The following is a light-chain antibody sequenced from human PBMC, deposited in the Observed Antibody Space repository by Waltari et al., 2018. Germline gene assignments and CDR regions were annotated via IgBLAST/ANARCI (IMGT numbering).Light chain of an antibody. CDR3: QQRSNWPT. CDR2: DAS. CDR1: QSVSSY. Sequence: EIVLTQSPATLSLSPGERATLSCRASQSVSSYLAWYQQKPGQAPRLRIYDASNSATGIPARFSVSGSGTDFTLTISSLEPEDFAVYDCQQRSNWPTFGGGTKVEIK. V-gene: IGKV3-11*01. J-gene: IGKJ4*01.